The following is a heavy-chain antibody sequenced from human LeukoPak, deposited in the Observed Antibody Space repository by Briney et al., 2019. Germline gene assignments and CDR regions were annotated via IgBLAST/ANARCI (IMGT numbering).Heavy chain of an antibody. CDR2: IYYSGST. J-gene: IGHJ4*02. D-gene: IGHD4-23*01. CDR1: GGSISSYY. CDR3: ASARWDF. V-gene: IGHV4-59*12. Sequence: SETLSLTCTVPGGSISSYYWSWIRQPPGKGLEWIGYIYYSGSTNYNPSLKSRVTISVDTSRNQFSLTLSSVTAADTAVYYCASARWDFWGQGTLVTVSS.